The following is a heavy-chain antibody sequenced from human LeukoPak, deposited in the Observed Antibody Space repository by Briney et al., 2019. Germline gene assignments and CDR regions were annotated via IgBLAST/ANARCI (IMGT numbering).Heavy chain of an antibody. CDR3: ARGLVSVKDILLWFGEAHWH. D-gene: IGHD3-10*01. J-gene: IGHJ1*01. CDR1: GYTFTCYY. CDR2: INPNSGGT. Sequence: ASVKVSCKASGYTFTCYYMHWVRQAPGQGLEWMGWINPNSGGTNYAQKFQGRVAMTRDTSISTAYMELSRLRSDDTAVYYCARGLVSVKDILLWFGEAHWHWGQGTLVTVSS. V-gene: IGHV1-2*02.